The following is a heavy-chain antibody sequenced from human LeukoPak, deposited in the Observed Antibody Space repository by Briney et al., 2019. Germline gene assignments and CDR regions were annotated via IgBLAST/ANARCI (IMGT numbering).Heavy chain of an antibody. V-gene: IGHV4-31*03. CDR3: ARGGYYYDTCGPFDY. CDR1: GGSINSGGYY. J-gene: IGHJ4*02. D-gene: IGHD3-22*01. CDR2: ISHSGST. Sequence: PSQTLSLTCTVSGGSINSGGYYWSWIRQHPGKGLEWIGYISHSGSTSYNPSLKSRVTISVDTSNKEFSLRLTSVTAADTAVYYCARGGYYYDTCGPFDYWGQGTLVTVSS.